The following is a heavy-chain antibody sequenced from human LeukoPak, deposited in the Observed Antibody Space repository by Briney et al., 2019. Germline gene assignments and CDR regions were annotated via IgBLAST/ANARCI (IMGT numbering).Heavy chain of an antibody. J-gene: IGHJ4*02. V-gene: IGHV3-73*01. Sequence: GGSLRLSCAASGFTFSGSAMHWVRQASGKGLEWVGRIRSKANSYATAYAASVKGRFTISRDDSKNTAYLQMNSLKTEDTAVYYCTRQSDYGDYDYWGRGTLVTVSS. CDR3: TRQSDYGDYDY. CDR1: GFTFSGSA. D-gene: IGHD4-17*01. CDR2: IRSKANSYAT.